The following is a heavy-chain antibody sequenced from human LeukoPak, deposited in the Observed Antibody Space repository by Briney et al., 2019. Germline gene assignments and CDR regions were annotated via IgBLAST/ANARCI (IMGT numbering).Heavy chain of an antibody. V-gene: IGHV4-59*11. J-gene: IGHJ6*03. D-gene: IGHD1-26*01. CDR1: GGSISSHY. CDR2: IYYSGST. CDR3: ARDHRGSYYNYYYYYMDV. Sequence: SETLSLTCTVSGGSISSHYRSWIRQPPGKGLEWIGYIYYSGSTNYNPSLKSRVTISVGTSKNQFSLKLSSVTAADTAVYYCARDHRGSYYNYYYYYMDVWGKGTTVTVSS.